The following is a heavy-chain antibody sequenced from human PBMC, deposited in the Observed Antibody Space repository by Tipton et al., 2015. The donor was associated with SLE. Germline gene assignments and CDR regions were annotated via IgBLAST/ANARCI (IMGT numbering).Heavy chain of an antibody. CDR2: INPISGGT. D-gene: IGHD3-3*01. CDR3: ARADGFSPYDPHY. J-gene: IGHJ4*02. Sequence: QVQLVQSGPEVKKAGASVRVSCKASGYTFTGYYLHWVRQAPGQGLEWMGWINPISGGTDYAQKFQDRVTLTRDTSTGTVYMDMSSLRSEDTAVYYCARADGFSPYDPHYWGQGTLVTVSS. CDR1: GYTFTGYY. V-gene: IGHV1-2*02.